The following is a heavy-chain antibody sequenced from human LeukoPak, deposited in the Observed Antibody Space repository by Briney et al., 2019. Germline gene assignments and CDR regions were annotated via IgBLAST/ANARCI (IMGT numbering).Heavy chain of an antibody. CDR1: VGSFSGYY. Sequence: PSGTPSLTCAVYVGSFSGYYWSWMRQPPGKGLEWSGEINHSGSTNYNPSLKSRVTISVDTSKNQFSLKLSSVTAADTAVYYCARGRVLYYFDYWGQGTLVTVSS. J-gene: IGHJ4*02. D-gene: IGHD3-10*01. CDR2: INHSGST. V-gene: IGHV4-34*01. CDR3: ARGRVLYYFDY.